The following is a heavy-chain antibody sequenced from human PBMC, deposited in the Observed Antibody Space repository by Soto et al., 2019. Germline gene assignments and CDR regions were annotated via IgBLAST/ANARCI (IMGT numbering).Heavy chain of an antibody. CDR2: SYYSGTT. CDR1: VTSISVRSYY. V-gene: IGHV4-39*01. Sequence: SSESLPLTCSVSVTSISVRSYYLTWIRQPPGTGLEWIGSSYYSGTTYFNPSLKSRATISVDTSKNQFSLRLTSVTAADTAIYYCTTRSNRNHNYFYXWGPGALFTIS. J-gene: IGHJ5*01. CDR3: TTRSNRNHNYFYX. D-gene: IGHD2-8*01.